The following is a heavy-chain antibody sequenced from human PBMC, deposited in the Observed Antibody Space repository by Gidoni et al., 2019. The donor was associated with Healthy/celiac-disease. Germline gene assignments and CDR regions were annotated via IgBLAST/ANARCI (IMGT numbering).Heavy chain of an antibody. CDR1: PSTLTSSY. CDR3: ARVEAYCGSGSHPEMDV. J-gene: IGHJ6*04. Sequence: QVPLVQSGAAVTKPGPSVKVSYKASPSTLTSSYMHWVRQAPGQGLEWRGIINPSGGSISYAQKFQGRVTMSRDTSTSTVYMELSSLRSEDTAVYYCARVEAYCGSGSHPEMDVWGKGTTVTVSS. V-gene: IGHV1-46*01. CDR2: INPSGGSI. D-gene: IGHD3-10*01.